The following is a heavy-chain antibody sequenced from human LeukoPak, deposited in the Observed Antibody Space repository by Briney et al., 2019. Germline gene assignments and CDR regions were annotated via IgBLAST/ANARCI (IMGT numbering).Heavy chain of an antibody. D-gene: IGHD3-3*01. V-gene: IGHV1-8*01. CDR1: GYTFSSYD. J-gene: IGHJ6*02. Sequence: ASVKVSCTASGYTFSSYDINWVRQATGQGLEWMGWMNPGSGNTGYAQKFQGRVTMTRSASISTAYMELSGLTSEDTAVYFCVRCAVGCYYNFGIDVWGQGTTVTVSS. CDR2: MNPGSGNT. CDR3: VRCAVGCYYNFGIDV.